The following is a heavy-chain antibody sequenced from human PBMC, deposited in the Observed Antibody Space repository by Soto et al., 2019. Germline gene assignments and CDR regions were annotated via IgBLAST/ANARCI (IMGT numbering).Heavy chain of an antibody. CDR1: GFTFSSYS. J-gene: IGHJ6*02. Sequence: EVQLVESGGGLVKPGGSLRLSCAASGFTFSSYSMNWVRQAPGKGLERVSSISSSSFSINYADSVKGRFSISRDNAQNSLHLQMNNLRAEDTAVYYCARNESSNIYGMDVWGQGTTVTVSS. CDR2: ISSSSFSI. CDR3: ARNESSNIYGMDV. V-gene: IGHV3-21*01. D-gene: IGHD6-6*01.